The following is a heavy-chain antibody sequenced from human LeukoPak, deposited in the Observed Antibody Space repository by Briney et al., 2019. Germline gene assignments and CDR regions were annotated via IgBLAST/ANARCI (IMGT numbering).Heavy chain of an antibody. Sequence: ASVKVSCKASGYTFTSYDINWVRQATGQGLEWMGWMNPNSGNTGYAQKFQGRVTMTRNTSISTAYMELSSLRSEDTAVYYCARNRVATPGFWYFDLWGRGTLVTVSS. CDR3: ARNRVATPGFWYFDL. V-gene: IGHV1-8*01. D-gene: IGHD5-12*01. CDR1: GYTFTSYD. J-gene: IGHJ2*01. CDR2: MNPNSGNT.